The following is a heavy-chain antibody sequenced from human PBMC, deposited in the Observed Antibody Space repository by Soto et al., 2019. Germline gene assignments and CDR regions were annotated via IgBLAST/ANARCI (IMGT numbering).Heavy chain of an antibody. J-gene: IGHJ6*02. V-gene: IGHV4-39*01. Sequence: PSETLSLTCTVSGGSISSISSYWGWIRQPPGKGLEWIGNVYYSGSTYSNPSLKSRPTISADTSKNQFSLKLTSMTAADTAVYFCARQTEYYYASGRAAPLYGMDVWGQGTTVTVS. CDR1: GGSISSISSY. CDR3: ARQTEYYYASGRAAPLYGMDV. CDR2: VYYSGST. D-gene: IGHD3-10*01.